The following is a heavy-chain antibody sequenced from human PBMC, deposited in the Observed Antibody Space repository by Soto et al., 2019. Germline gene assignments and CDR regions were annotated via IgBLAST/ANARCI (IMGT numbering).Heavy chain of an antibody. V-gene: IGHV3-30*18. D-gene: IGHD1-26*01. CDR2: ISYDGSNK. J-gene: IGHJ5*02. CDR1: GFTFSSYG. CDR3: AKDGVGHWFDP. Sequence: GGSLRLSCAASGFTFSSYGMHWVRQAPGKGLEWVAVISYDGSNKYYADSVKGRFTISRDNSKNTLYLQMNSLRAEDTAVYYCAKDGVGHWFDPWGQGTLVTVSS.